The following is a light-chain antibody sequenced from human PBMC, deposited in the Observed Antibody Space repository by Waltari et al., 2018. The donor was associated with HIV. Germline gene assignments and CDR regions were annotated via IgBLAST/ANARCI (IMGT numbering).Light chain of an antibody. V-gene: IGKV4-1*01. Sequence: DIVMTQSPDSLAVFLRERATINCKSSQCLYKSNNKNSLAWYQQKPGQPQKLLISWASTREAAVPDRFSGSGSGTDVTLTISSLQPEDVAVYGCQHYYNTPRRFGQGTKVEI. CDR1: QCLYKSNNKNS. CDR3: QHYYNTPRR. J-gene: IGKJ1*01. CDR2: WAS.